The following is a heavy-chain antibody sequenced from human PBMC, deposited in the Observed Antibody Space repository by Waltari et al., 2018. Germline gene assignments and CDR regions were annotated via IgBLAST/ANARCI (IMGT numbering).Heavy chain of an antibody. CDR3: AKDLRGSSGWYDDAFDI. V-gene: IGHV3-23*01. D-gene: IGHD6-19*01. Sequence: EVQLLESGGGLVQPGGSLRLSCAASGFTFSSYAMSLVRQAPGKGLEWVSAISGSGGMTYYADSVKGRFTNSRDNSKNTLYLQMNSLRAEDTAVYYCAKDLRGSSGWYDDAFDIWGQGTMVTVSS. CDR2: ISGSGGMT. CDR1: GFTFSSYA. J-gene: IGHJ3*02.